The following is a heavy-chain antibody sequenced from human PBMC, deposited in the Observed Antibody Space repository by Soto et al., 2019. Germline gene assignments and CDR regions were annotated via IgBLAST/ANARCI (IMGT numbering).Heavy chain of an antibody. CDR1: GYTFTGYY. J-gene: IGHJ6*02. CDR2: INPNSGGT. D-gene: IGHD6-19*01. Sequence: ASVKVSCKASGYTFTGYYMHWVRQAPGQGLEWMGWINPNSGGTNYAQKFQGWVTMTRDTSISTAYMELSRLRSDDTAVYYCARDRSVVGSGASIAVAGDYYYYGMDVWGQGTTVTGSS. V-gene: IGHV1-2*04. CDR3: ARDRSVVGSGASIAVAGDYYYYGMDV.